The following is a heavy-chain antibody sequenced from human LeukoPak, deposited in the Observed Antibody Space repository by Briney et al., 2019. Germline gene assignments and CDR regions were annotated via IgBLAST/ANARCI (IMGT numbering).Heavy chain of an antibody. CDR3: ATETNGRHYDY. J-gene: IGHJ4*02. CDR2: IGPTGFDR. D-gene: IGHD1-14*01. Sequence: GGSLRLSCTTSGLTFSTSGLNWVRQAPGKGLEWVASIGPTGFDRYHADSIKGRFTISRDNANNFLYLQMDSLRAEDTAVYYCATETNGRHYDYWGQGTLLTVSS. CDR1: GLTFSTSG. V-gene: IGHV3-21*06.